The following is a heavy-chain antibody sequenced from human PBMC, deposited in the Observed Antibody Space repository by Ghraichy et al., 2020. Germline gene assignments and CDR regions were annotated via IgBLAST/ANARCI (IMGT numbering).Heavy chain of an antibody. J-gene: IGHJ6*03. CDR3: ARGDSSGWYYYYYYMDV. D-gene: IGHD6-19*01. CDR1: GYTFTSYG. V-gene: IGHV1-18*01. CDR2: ISAYNGNT. Sequence: ASVKVSCKASGYTFTSYGISWVRQAPGQGLEWMGWISAYNGNTNYAQKLQGRVTMTTDTSTSTAYMELRSLRSDDTAVYYCARGDSSGWYYYYYYMDVWGKGTTVTVSS.